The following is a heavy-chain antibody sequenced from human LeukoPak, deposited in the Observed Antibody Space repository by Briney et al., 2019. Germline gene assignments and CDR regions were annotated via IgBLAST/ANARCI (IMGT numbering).Heavy chain of an antibody. CDR1: GYTFTSYG. CDR2: ISAYNGNA. CDR3: ARVGAYCTSSSCFDY. V-gene: IGHV1-18*01. J-gene: IGHJ4*02. Sequence: GSVKVSCKASGYTFTSYGISWVRQAPGQGLEWMGWISAYNGNADYAQKFQGRVTMTTDTSTSTAYMELRSLRSDDTAVYFCARVGAYCTSSSCFDYWGQGNLVTVSS. D-gene: IGHD2-2*01.